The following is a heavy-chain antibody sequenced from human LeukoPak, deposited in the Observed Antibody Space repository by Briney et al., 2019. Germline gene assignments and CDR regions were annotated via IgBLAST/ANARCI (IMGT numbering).Heavy chain of an antibody. CDR2: ISHDGGP. D-gene: IGHD5-18*01. CDR1: GVSVSTYY. J-gene: IGHJ4*02. V-gene: IGHV4-59*02. CDR3: VRTHDHGYTDS. Sequence: SETLSLTCTVSGVSVSTYYWSWIRQTPGKGLQWTAYISHDGGPKYNPSLMSRLIPSLDTSKNQFSLELNSVTAADTAVYYCVRTHDHGYTDSWGQGTLVTVSS.